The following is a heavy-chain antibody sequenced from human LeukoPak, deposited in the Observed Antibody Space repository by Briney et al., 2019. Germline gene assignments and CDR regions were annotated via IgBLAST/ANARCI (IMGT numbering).Heavy chain of an antibody. J-gene: IGHJ4*02. CDR2: ISNDGSNK. CDR1: GFTFSRYG. D-gene: IGHD3-22*01. Sequence: GGSLRLSCATSGFTFSRYGMHWVRQPPGKGLEWVAVISNDGSNKYYVDSVKGRFTVSRDNSKNTLYLQMNSLRTEDTAVYYRTGGYYDSRPYYFDYWGQGTLVTVSS. CDR3: TGGYYDSRPYYFDY. V-gene: IGHV3-30*03.